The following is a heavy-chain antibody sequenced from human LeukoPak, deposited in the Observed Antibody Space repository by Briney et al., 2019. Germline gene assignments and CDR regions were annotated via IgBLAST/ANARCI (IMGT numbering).Heavy chain of an antibody. J-gene: IGHJ3*02. CDR1: GYTFTGYY. Sequence: ASVKVSCNASGYTFTGYYMHWVRQAPGQGLEWMGWINPNSGGTNYAQKFQGRVTMTRDTSISTAYMELSRLRSDDTAVYYCARDLVDQLLFVYDAFDIWGQGTMVTVSS. CDR2: INPNSGGT. V-gene: IGHV1-2*02. CDR3: ARDLVDQLLFVYDAFDI. D-gene: IGHD2-2*01.